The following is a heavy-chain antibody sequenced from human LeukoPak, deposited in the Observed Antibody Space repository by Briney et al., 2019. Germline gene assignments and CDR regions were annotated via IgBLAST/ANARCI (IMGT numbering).Heavy chain of an antibody. CDR2: INRSGST. Sequence: PSETLSLTCAVYGGSFRGYYWSWIRQPPGKGLEWIGEINRSGSTNYNPSLKSRVTISVDTSKNQFSLKLSSVTAADTAVYYCARDLDGMTTVTTILDYWGQGTLVTVSS. CDR1: GGSFRGYY. CDR3: ARDLDGMTTVTTILDY. D-gene: IGHD4-17*01. V-gene: IGHV4-34*01. J-gene: IGHJ4*02.